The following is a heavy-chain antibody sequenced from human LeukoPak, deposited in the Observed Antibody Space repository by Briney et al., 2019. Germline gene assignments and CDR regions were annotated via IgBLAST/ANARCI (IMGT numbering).Heavy chain of an antibody. CDR2: ISNSGSTI. J-gene: IGHJ5*02. CDR3: ATDHSMANTAWWFDP. CDR1: GFTVSSNY. V-gene: IGHV3-11*04. D-gene: IGHD5-24*01. Sequence: GGSLRLSCAASGFTVSSNYMSWVRQAPGKGLEWVSYISNSGSTIYYADSVKGRFTISRDNAKNSLYLQMNSLRAEDTAVYYCATDHSMANTAWWFDPWGQGTLVTVSS.